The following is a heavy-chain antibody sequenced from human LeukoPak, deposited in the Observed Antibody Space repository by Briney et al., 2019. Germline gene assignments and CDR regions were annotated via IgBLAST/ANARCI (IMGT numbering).Heavy chain of an antibody. CDR3: AKDGTRPYYGSGSYYNYFDY. D-gene: IGHD3-10*01. J-gene: IGHJ4*02. CDR2: INHSGGT. V-gene: IGHV4-34*01. Sequence: SETLSLTCAVYGGSFSGFYWSWIRQPPGKGLEWIGDINHSGGTNYIPSLKSRVTISVDTSKNQFSLKLSSVTAADTAVYYCAKDGTRPYYGSGSYYNYFDYWGQGTLVTVSS. CDR1: GGSFSGFY.